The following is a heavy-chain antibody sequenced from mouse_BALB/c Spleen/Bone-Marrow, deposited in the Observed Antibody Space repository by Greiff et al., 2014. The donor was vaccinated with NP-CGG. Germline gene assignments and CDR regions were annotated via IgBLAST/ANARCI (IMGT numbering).Heavy chain of an antibody. J-gene: IGHJ2*01. CDR3: ARNYYGYDGYFDY. Sequence: EVQLVESGGGLVKPGGSLKLSCAASGFTFSSNGMSWVRQTPEKRLEWVATISGGVNYTYYPDSVKGRFTISRDNAKNNLYLQMSSLRSEDTALYYCARNYYGYDGYFDYWGQGTTLTVSS. V-gene: IGHV5-9-2*01. D-gene: IGHD2-2*01. CDR1: GFTFSSNG. CDR2: ISGGVNYT.